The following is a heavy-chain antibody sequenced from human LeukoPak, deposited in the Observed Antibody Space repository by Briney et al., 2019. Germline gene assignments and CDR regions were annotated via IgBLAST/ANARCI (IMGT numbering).Heavy chain of an antibody. CDR1: GGSIGSYY. CDR3: ARSYSTLGDAFDI. Sequence: SETLSLTCTVSGGSIGSYYCSWIRQPPGKGLEWSGYIYYSGSTNYNPSLKSRVTISVDTSKNQSFLKLSSVTAADTAVYYGARSYSTLGDAFDIWGQGTMVTVSS. CDR2: IYYSGST. V-gene: IGHV4-59*08. D-gene: IGHD6-13*01. J-gene: IGHJ3*02.